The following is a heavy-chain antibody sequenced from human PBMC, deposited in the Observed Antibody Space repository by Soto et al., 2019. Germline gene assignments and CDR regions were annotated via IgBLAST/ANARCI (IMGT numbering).Heavy chain of an antibody. CDR3: APATMTFDY. D-gene: IGHD2-2*01. J-gene: IGHJ4*02. V-gene: IGHV1-2*02. CDR1: VYTLTSYN. Sequence: SVKVSCKSSVYTLTSYNMHLVRQAPGQGLEWMGWINPNSGGTNYAQKFQGRVTMTSDTSIRTDYMELSRLTSEDKAVYYCAPATMTFDYWGQGTLVTVSS. CDR2: INPNSGGT.